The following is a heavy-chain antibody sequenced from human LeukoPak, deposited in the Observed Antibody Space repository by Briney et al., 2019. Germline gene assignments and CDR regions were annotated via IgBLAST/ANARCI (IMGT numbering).Heavy chain of an antibody. J-gene: IGHJ6*03. CDR2: ISAYNGNT. V-gene: IGHV1-18*01. CDR3: ARVPHYYYYYYMDV. CDR1: GYTFTSYG. Sequence: GASVKVSCKASGYTFTSYGISWVRQAAGQGLEWMGWISAYNGNTNYAQKLQGRVTMTTDTSTSTAYMELRSPRSDDTAVYYCARVPHYYYYYYMDVWGKGTTVIVSS.